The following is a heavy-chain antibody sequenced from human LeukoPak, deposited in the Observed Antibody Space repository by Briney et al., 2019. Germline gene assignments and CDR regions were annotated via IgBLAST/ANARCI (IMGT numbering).Heavy chain of an antibody. CDR1: GGTFISYA. D-gene: IGHD4-17*01. CDR2: IIPIFGTA. V-gene: IGHV1-69*13. J-gene: IGHJ6*02. Sequence: ASVKVSCKASGGTFISYAISWVRQAPGQGLEWMGGIIPIFGTANYAQKFQGRVTITADESTSTAYMELSRLRSEDTAVYYCARVSATDYGMDVWGQGTTVTVSS. CDR3: ARVSATDYGMDV.